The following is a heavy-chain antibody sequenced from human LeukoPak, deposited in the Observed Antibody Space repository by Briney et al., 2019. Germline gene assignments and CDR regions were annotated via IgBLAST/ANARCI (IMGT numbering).Heavy chain of an antibody. J-gene: IGHJ5*02. Sequence: PSETLSLTCTVSGGSISSSSYYWGWNRQPPGKGLEWIGSIYYSGSTYYNPSLKSRVSISVHTSKNQFSLKLRSVTAADTAVYYCARPVPSRLGWFDPWGQGTLVTVSS. CDR3: ARPVPSRLGWFDP. CDR2: IYYSGST. CDR1: GGSISSSSYY. V-gene: IGHV4-39*01. D-gene: IGHD1-1*01.